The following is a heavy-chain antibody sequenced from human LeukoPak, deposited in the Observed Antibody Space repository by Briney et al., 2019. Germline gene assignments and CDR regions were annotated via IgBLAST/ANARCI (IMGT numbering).Heavy chain of an antibody. V-gene: IGHV4-61*09. Sequence: SETLSLTCTVSGGSISSGSYYWTWIRQPAGKGLEWIGHLYTSGTTSYDPSLQSRVTISADTSKHQFSLRLTSVTAADTAVYYCARAGGSVGWYGTIDSWGQGTLVTVSS. CDR1: GGSISSGSYY. CDR3: ARAGGSVGWYGTIDS. D-gene: IGHD6-19*01. CDR2: LYTSGTT. J-gene: IGHJ4*02.